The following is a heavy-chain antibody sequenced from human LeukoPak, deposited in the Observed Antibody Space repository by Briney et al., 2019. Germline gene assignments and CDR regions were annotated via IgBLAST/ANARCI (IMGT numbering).Heavy chain of an antibody. Sequence: ASVKVSCKASGYTSTSYGISWVRQAPGQGLEWMGWISAYNGNTNYAQKLQGRVTMTTDTSTSTAYMELRSLRSDDTAVYYCARRGVVVAARDYYYGMDVWGQGTTVTVSS. J-gene: IGHJ6*02. CDR2: ISAYNGNT. CDR3: ARRGVVVAARDYYYGMDV. D-gene: IGHD2-15*01. V-gene: IGHV1-18*01. CDR1: GYTSTSYG.